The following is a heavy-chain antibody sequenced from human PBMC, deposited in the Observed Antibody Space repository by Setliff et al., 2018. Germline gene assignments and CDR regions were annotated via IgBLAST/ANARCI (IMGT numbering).Heavy chain of an antibody. Sequence: GASVKVSCKASGSTLSNSILSWVRQAPGQGLEWMGWISAYNGKTYFAQKFQDRITLTTDTSTNTGYLELRGLRSDDTAVYYCLRLVRYCTKIACQATSGDEVWGLGTLVTVSS. CDR3: LRLVRYCTKIACQATSGDEV. V-gene: IGHV1-18*01. CDR1: GSTLSNSI. CDR2: ISAYNGKT. D-gene: IGHD2-8*01. J-gene: IGHJ4*02.